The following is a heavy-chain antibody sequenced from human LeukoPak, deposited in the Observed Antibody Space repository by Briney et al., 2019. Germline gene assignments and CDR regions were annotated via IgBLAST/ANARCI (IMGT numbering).Heavy chain of an antibody. V-gene: IGHV7-4-1*02. D-gene: IGHD3-10*01. CDR2: INTNTGNP. CDR3: ARLIRGDYYGSGSYYRKEREDY. CDR1: GYTFTSYA. Sequence: GSSVKVSCKASGYTFTSYAMNWVRQAPGQGLEWMGWINTNTGNPTYAQGFTGRFVFSLDTSVSTAYLQISSLKAEDTAVYYCARLIRGDYYGSGSYYRKEREDYWGQGTLVTVSS. J-gene: IGHJ4*02.